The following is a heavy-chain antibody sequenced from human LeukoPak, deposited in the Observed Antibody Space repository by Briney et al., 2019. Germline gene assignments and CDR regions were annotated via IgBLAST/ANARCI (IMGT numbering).Heavy chain of an antibody. V-gene: IGHV3-21*01. D-gene: IGHD2-8*02. Sequence: PGGSLRLSCAASGFPFSSYTMNWVRQAPGKGLEWVSSISSSSSYIYYADSVKGRFTISRDNAKNSLYLLMNNLRAEDTAVYYCARDRRYFDTGGLGGPDYWGQGTLVTVSS. J-gene: IGHJ4*02. CDR3: ARDRRYFDTGGLGGPDY. CDR1: GFPFSSYT. CDR2: ISSSSSYI.